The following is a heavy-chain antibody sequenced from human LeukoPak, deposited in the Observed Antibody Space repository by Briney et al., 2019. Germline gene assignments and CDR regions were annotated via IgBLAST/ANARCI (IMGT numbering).Heavy chain of an antibody. CDR1: GFTFSSYS. CDR2: ISSSSSYI. Sequence: GGSLRLSCAASGFTFSSYSMNWVRQAPGKGLEWVSSISSSSSYIYYADSVKGRFTISRDNAKNSQYLQMNSLRAEDTAVYYCASIYGGNSGDYWGQGTLVTVSS. D-gene: IGHD4-23*01. CDR3: ASIYGGNSGDY. J-gene: IGHJ4*02. V-gene: IGHV3-21*01.